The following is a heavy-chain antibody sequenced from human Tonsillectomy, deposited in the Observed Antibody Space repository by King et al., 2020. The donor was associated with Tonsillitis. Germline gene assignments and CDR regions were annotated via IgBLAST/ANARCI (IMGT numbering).Heavy chain of an antibody. CDR2: IYPGDSDI. D-gene: IGHD3-22*01. CDR3: STLTRLLPHGAFDV. V-gene: IGHV5-51*01. CDR1: AYSFTDHW. Sequence: QLVQSGAEVKKPGESLKISYQGSAYSFTDHWIGWVRQMPGKGLEWMGIIYPGDSDIKYSPSFQGQVTISADKSISTAYLHWSSLKASDTAVYYCSTLTRLLPHGAFDVWGQGTMVTVSS. J-gene: IGHJ3*01.